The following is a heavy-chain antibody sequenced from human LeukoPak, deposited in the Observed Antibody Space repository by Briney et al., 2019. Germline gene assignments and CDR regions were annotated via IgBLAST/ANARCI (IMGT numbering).Heavy chain of an antibody. CDR3: ARAFHDRSSWSSPTYYYYGMDV. V-gene: IGHV3-13*01. D-gene: IGHD6-13*01. J-gene: IGHJ6*02. Sequence: GGSLRLSCAASGFTFSSYDMHWVRQATGKGLEWVSAIGTAGDTYYPGSVKGRFTISRENAKNSLYLQMNSLRAGDTAVYYCARAFHDRSSWSSPTYYYYGMDVWGQGTTVTVSS. CDR2: IGTAGDT. CDR1: GFTFSSYD.